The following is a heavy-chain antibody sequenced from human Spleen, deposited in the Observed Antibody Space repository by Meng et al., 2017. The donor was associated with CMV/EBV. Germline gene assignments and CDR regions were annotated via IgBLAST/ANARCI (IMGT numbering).Heavy chain of an antibody. D-gene: IGHD5-12*01. CDR1: GYTFTSCD. V-gene: IGHV7-4-1*02. J-gene: IGHJ4*02. CDR2: INTNTGNP. CDR3: ARVQYSAYDYFAY. Sequence: CKDSGYTFTSCDMNWVRQAPGQGLEWMGWINTNTGNPTYAQGFTGRFVFSLDTSVTTAYLQISGLKAEDTAVYYCARVQYSAYDYFAYWGQGTLVTVSS.